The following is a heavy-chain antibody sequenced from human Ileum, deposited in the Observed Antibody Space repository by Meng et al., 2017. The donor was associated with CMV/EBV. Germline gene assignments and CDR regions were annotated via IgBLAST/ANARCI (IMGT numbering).Heavy chain of an antibody. CDR1: GFTVSSNY. Sequence: GESLKISCAASGFTVSSNYMSWVRQAPGKGLEWLAFIRYDASEKYYADSVKGRFTISSDNSKNTLYLQMNSLIAEDTAVYYCATQNSATFSYYFDYWGQGTLVTVSS. J-gene: IGHJ4*02. V-gene: IGHV3-30*02. CDR3: ATQNSATFSYYFDY. D-gene: IGHD1/OR15-1a*01. CDR2: IRYDASEK.